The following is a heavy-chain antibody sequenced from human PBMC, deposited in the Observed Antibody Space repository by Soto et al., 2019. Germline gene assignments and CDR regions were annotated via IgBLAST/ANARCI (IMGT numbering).Heavy chain of an antibody. CDR3: ARGERVGYYDSSGYGTLDY. CDR2: IYYSGST. D-gene: IGHD3-22*01. J-gene: IGHJ4*02. V-gene: IGHV4-39*01. CDR1: GGSISSSSYY. Sequence: QLQLQESGPGLVKPSETLSLTCTVSGGSISSSSYYWGWIRQPPGKGLEWIGSIYYSGSTYYNPSLKSRVTISVDTSMNQFSLKLSSVTAADTAVYYCARGERVGYYDSSGYGTLDYWGQGTLVTVSS.